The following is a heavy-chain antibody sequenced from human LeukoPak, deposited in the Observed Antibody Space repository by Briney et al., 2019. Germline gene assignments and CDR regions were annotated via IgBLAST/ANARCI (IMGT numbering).Heavy chain of an antibody. J-gene: IGHJ4*02. CDR2: ISYDGSNK. CDR3: APEGDGYILFDY. Sequence: GGSLRLSCAASGFTFNSYGMHWVRQAPGKGLEWVAVISYDGSNKYYADSVKGRFTISRDNSKNTLYLQMNSLRVEDTAVYYCAPEGDGYILFDYWGQGTLVTVSS. CDR1: GFTFNSYG. V-gene: IGHV3-30*03. D-gene: IGHD5-24*01.